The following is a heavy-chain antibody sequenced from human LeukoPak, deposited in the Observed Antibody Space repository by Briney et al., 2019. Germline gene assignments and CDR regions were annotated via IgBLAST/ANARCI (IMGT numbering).Heavy chain of an antibody. D-gene: IGHD6-19*01. CDR3: AKDFIAVAKYYFDY. V-gene: IGHV3-49*04. Sequence: GGSLRLSCTASGFTFGDYAMSWARQAPGQGLEWLGFIRSKVYGETTGYAASVKGRFTVSRDDSNSLAYLEMNSLQTEDTAVYYCAKDFIAVAKYYFDYWGQGTLVTVSS. J-gene: IGHJ4*02. CDR2: IRSKVYGETT. CDR1: GFTFGDYA.